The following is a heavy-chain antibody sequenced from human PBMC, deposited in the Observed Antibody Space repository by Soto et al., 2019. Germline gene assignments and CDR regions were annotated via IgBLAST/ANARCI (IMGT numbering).Heavy chain of an antibody. CDR3: ARAQPTYSSSYFDY. V-gene: IGHV3-23*01. D-gene: IGHD3-22*01. CDR1: GFTFSSYA. J-gene: IGHJ4*02. Sequence: GGSLRLSCAASGFTFSSYAMSWVRQAPGKGLEWVSTISGRGDDTYYTDFVKGRFTISRDNSKNTLYVHMNSLRAEDTAVYYCARAQPTYSSSYFDYWGQGTLVTVSS. CDR2: ISGRGDDT.